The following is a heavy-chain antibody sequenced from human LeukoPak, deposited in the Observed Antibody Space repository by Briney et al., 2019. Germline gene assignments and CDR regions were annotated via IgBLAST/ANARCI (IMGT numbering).Heavy chain of an antibody. CDR3: ARTSALYRYDNSGSYYYYYMDV. D-gene: IGHD3-22*01. CDR1: GGSISCYY. V-gene: IGHV4-59*08. Sequence: SETLSLTCTVSGGSISCYYRSWIWQPPGKGLQWIGYIYYSGNSEYNLSLKSRVSISLDTSRNRFSLELRSVTAADTATYYCARTSALYRYDNSGSYYYYYMDVWGKGTTVAVSS. J-gene: IGHJ6*03. CDR2: IYYSGNS.